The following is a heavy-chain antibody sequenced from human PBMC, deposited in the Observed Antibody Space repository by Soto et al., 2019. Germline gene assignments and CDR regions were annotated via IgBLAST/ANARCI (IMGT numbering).Heavy chain of an antibody. D-gene: IGHD6-19*01. J-gene: IGHJ4*02. V-gene: IGHV3-30*03. CDR2: VSHDGRNT. CDR1: GFTFSDYA. CDR3: ATGGRQWLVTSDFNY. Sequence: VQLVESGGGVVQPGRSLRLSCAASGFTFSDYAMHWVRQAPGKGLEWVAVVSHDGRNTHYADSVKGRFTISRDSSKKTVSHEMPSLRAEDRAVYSCATGGRQWLVTSDFNYWGQGALVTVSS.